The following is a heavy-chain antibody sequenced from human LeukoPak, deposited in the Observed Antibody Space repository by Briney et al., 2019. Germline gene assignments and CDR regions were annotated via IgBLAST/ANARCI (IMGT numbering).Heavy chain of an antibody. CDR3: TLGSGSFAFDY. CDR2: IYHSGST. V-gene: IGHV4-38-2*01. Sequence: GSLRLSCAASGFTFSSYAMSWVRQAPGKGLEWIGSIYHSGSTYYNPSLKSRVTISVDTSKNQFSLKLSSVTAADTAVYYCTLGSGSFAFDYWGQGTLVTVSS. D-gene: IGHD3-10*01. J-gene: IGHJ4*02. CDR1: GFTFSSYA.